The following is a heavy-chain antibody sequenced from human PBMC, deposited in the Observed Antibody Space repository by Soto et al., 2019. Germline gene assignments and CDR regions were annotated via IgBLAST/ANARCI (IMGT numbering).Heavy chain of an antibody. CDR1: GFTFSSYG. J-gene: IGHJ6*02. CDR2: IWYDGSNK. D-gene: IGHD6-19*01. V-gene: IGHV3-33*01. Sequence: QVQLVESGGGVVQPGRSLRLSCAASGFTFSSYGMHWVRQAPGKGLEWVAVIWYDGSNKYYADSVKSRFTISRDNSKNTLYRQRNSLSAEDTAVYYCARPGQWSHYYYYGMDVWGRGTTVTVSS. CDR3: ARPGQWSHYYYYGMDV.